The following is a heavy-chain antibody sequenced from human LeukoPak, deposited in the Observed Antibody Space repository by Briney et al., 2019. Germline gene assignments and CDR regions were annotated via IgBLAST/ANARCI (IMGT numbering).Heavy chain of an antibody. Sequence: SQTLSLTCVVSGDSISRTTYSWSCLRQPARRGLESIGRINTVGVTNYNPPLKSRDAISLDTPKNQFSLKLNSVTPADTAVYYCARDYFESTWNDEVLDPWGQGTLVTVSS. CDR2: INTVGVT. J-gene: IGHJ5*02. CDR1: GDSISRTTYS. D-gene: IGHD1-1*01. V-gene: IGHV4-61*02. CDR3: ARDYFESTWNDEVLDP.